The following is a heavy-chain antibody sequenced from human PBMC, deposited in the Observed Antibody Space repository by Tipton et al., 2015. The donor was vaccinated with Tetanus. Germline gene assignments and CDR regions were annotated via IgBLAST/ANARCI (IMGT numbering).Heavy chain of an antibody. V-gene: IGHV3-7*01. D-gene: IGHD5-18*01. CDR2: IKQDGSEK. J-gene: IGHJ6*02. CDR3: AKDQEPPTAMVTHYYGMDV. CDR1: GFTFSSYW. Sequence: SLRLSCAASGFTFSSYWMSWVRQAPGKGLEWVANIKQDGSEKYYVDSVKGRFTISRDNAKNSLYLQMNSLRAEDTAVYYCAKDQEPPTAMVTHYYGMDVWGQGTTVTVSS.